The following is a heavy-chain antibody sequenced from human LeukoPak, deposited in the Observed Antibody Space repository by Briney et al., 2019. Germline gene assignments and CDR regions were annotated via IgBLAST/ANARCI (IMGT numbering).Heavy chain of an antibody. CDR3: AIFQGTYGDNDNDY. CDR1: GGTFRSYA. D-gene: IGHD4-17*01. J-gene: IGHJ4*02. V-gene: IGHV1-69*13. Sequence: ASVKVSCRASGGTFRSYAINWVRQAPGKGLEWMGGIIPMINTPKFAQRFQGRVTITADESTSTGYMELSSLRSEGTAVYYCAIFQGTYGDNDNDYWGQGTLVTVSS. CDR2: IIPMINTP.